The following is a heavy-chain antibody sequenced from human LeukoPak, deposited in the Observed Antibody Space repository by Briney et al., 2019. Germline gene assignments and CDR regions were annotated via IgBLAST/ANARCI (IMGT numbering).Heavy chain of an antibody. CDR2: IGTAGDT. CDR1: GFTFSSYD. V-gene: IGHV3-13*01. CDR3: AREMVSDGYNYLDY. Sequence: GGSLRLSCAASGFTFSSYDMHWVRQATGKGLEWVSAIGTAGDTYYPGSVKGRFTISRENAKNSLYLQMNSLRAGDTAVYYCAREMVSDGYNYLDYWGQGTLVTVSS. D-gene: IGHD5-24*01. J-gene: IGHJ4*02.